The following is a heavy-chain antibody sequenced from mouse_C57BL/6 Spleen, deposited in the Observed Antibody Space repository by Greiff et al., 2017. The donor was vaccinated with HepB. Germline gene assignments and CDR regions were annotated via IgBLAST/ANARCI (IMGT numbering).Heavy chain of an antibody. CDR1: GYTFTSYW. J-gene: IGHJ4*01. Sequence: QVQLQQSGAELVKPGASVKLSCKASGYTFTSYWMQWVKQRPGQGLEWIGEIDPSDSYTNYNQKFKGKATLTVDTSSSTAYMQLSSLTSEDSAVYYCARSPVGYAMDYWGQGTSVTVSS. V-gene: IGHV1-50*01. CDR2: IDPSDSYT. CDR3: ARSPVGYAMDY.